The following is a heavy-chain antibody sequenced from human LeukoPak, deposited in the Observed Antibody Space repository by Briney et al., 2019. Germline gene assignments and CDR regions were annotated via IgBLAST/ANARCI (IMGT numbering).Heavy chain of an antibody. Sequence: SVKVSCKAPGGTFSSYGISWVRQAPGQGLEWMGGIIPIFGTANYAQKFQGRVTITADESTSTAYMELSSLRSEDTAVYYCARFGRGYSGYDPFGYWGQGTLVTVSS. D-gene: IGHD5-12*01. CDR1: GGTFSSYG. CDR3: ARFGRGYSGYDPFGY. CDR2: IIPIFGTA. V-gene: IGHV1-69*13. J-gene: IGHJ4*02.